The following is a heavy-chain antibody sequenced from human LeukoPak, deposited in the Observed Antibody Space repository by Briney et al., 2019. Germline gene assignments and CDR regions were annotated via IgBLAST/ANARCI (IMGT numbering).Heavy chain of an antibody. CDR1: GFTVSSNY. V-gene: IGHV3-53*04. J-gene: IGHJ4*02. D-gene: IGHD3-10*01. CDR3: ARVKFRGYFDY. CDR2: IYSGGST. Sequence: GGSLRLSCAASGFTVSSNYMTWVRQTPGKGLEWVSLIYSGGSTSYADPVKGRFTISRHNSKNTLSLQMNSLRAEDTAVYYCARVKFRGYFDYWGQGTLVTVSS.